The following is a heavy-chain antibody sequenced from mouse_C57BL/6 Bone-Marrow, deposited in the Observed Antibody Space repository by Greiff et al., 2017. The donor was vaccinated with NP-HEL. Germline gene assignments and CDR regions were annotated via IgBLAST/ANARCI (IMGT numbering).Heavy chain of an antibody. J-gene: IGHJ4*01. CDR2: ISSGSSTI. Sequence: DVMLVESGGGLVKPGGSLKLSCAASGFTFSDYGMHWVRQAPEKGLEWVAYISSGSSTIYYADPVKGRFTISRDNAKNTLFLQMTSLRSEDTAMYYCARHYGSRSYYAMDYWGQGTSVTVSS. CDR3: ARHYGSRSYYAMDY. D-gene: IGHD1-1*01. V-gene: IGHV5-17*01. CDR1: GFTFSDYG.